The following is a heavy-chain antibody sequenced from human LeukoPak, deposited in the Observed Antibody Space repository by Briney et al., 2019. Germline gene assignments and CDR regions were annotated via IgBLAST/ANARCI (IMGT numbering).Heavy chain of an antibody. J-gene: IGHJ4*02. CDR3: ARHCGGDCYSGYDY. Sequence: ASVKVSCEASGYTFTSYGITWVRQAPGQGLEWMGWISAYNGNTNYAQKLQGRVTMTTDTSTSTAYMEVRSLRSDDTAVYYCARHCGGDCYSGYDYWGQGTLVTVSS. CDR1: GYTFTSYG. D-gene: IGHD2-21*02. V-gene: IGHV1-18*01. CDR2: ISAYNGNT.